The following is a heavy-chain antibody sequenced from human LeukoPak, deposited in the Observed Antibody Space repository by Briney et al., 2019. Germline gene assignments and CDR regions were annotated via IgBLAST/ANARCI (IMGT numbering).Heavy chain of an antibody. Sequence: PGRSLRLSCAASGFTFSSYAMSWVRQAPGKGLEWVSAISGSDDSTYYADSVKGRFTISRDNSKNTLYLQMNSLRAEDTAVYYCAKDIKGSFGELLTPKVPHPFDYWGQGTLVTVSS. CDR1: GFTFSSYA. CDR3: AKDIKGSFGELLTPKVPHPFDY. CDR2: ISGSDDST. J-gene: IGHJ4*02. V-gene: IGHV3-23*01. D-gene: IGHD3-10*01.